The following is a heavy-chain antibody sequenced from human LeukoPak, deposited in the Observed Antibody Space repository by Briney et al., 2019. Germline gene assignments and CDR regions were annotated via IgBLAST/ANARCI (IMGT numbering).Heavy chain of an antibody. Sequence: GGSLRLSCAASGFTFSSYAMHWIRQAPGKGLEWVAVISYDGSNKYYADSVKGRFTISRDNSKNTLYLQMNSLRAEDTAVYYCARAKSPEYYYDSTLGYYFDYWGQGTLVTVSS. V-gene: IGHV3-30-3*01. CDR3: ARAKSPEYYYDSTLGYYFDY. CDR1: GFTFSSYA. CDR2: ISYDGSNK. D-gene: IGHD3-22*01. J-gene: IGHJ4*02.